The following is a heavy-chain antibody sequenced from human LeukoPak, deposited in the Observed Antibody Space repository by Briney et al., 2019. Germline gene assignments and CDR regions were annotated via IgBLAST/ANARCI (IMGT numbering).Heavy chain of an antibody. J-gene: IGHJ4*02. CDR3: ARDPRGPTTYDSSARDSLDY. D-gene: IGHD3-22*01. Sequence: GGSLRLSCAASGFTFSSYSMHWVRQAPGKGLEWLAVILYDGSTQYYAESMKGRLTISRDNSRNTVYMQMSSLRTEDTAVYYCARDPRGPTTYDSSARDSLDYWGQGTLVTVSS. V-gene: IGHV3-30*03. CDR2: ILYDGSTQ. CDR1: GFTFSSYS.